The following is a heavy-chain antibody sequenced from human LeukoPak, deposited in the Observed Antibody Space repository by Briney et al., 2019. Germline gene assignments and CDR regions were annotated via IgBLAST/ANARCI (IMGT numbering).Heavy chain of an antibody. CDR3: ARGFPVYSSGKTNWFDP. Sequence: SETLSLTCAVYGGSFSGYYWSWIRQPPGKGLEWIGEINHSGSTNYNPSLKSRVTISVDTSKNQFSLKLSSVTAVDTAVYYCARGFPVYSSGKTNWFDPWGQGTLVTVSS. J-gene: IGHJ5*02. V-gene: IGHV4-34*01. D-gene: IGHD6-19*01. CDR2: INHSGST. CDR1: GGSFSGYY.